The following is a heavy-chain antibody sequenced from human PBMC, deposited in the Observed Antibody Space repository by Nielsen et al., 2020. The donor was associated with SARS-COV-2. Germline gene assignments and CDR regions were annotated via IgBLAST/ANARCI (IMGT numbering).Heavy chain of an antibody. Sequence: GESLKISCAASGFTFSDYYMSWIRQAPGKGLEWVSYISSSSSYTNYADSVKGRFTISRDNAKNSLYLQMNSLRAEDTAVYYCAREGGSTWDYYFDYWGKGTLVTVSS. CDR3: AREGGSTWDYYFDY. D-gene: IGHD1-26*01. CDR1: GFTFSDYY. J-gene: IGHJ4*02. CDR2: ISSSSSYT. V-gene: IGHV3-11*05.